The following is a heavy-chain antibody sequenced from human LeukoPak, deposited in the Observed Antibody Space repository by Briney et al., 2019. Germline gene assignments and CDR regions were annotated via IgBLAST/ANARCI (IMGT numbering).Heavy chain of an antibody. CDR1: GGSFGGYY. CDR2: INHSGST. CDR3: ARGRRAYSSSWFPFDY. D-gene: IGHD6-13*01. J-gene: IGHJ4*02. V-gene: IGHV4-34*01. Sequence: SETLSLTCAVYGGSFGGYYWSWIRQPPGKGLEWIGEINHSGSTNYNPSLKSRVTISVDTSKNQFSLKLSSVTAADTAVYYCARGRRAYSSSWFPFDYWGQGTLVTVSS.